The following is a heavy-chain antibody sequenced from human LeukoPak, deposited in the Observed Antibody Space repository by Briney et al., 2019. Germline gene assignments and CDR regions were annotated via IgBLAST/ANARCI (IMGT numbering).Heavy chain of an antibody. CDR2: IYTSGST. J-gene: IGHJ4*02. CDR1: GGSISSYY. CDR3: ARSPYDFWSGYYYFDY. D-gene: IGHD3-3*01. V-gene: IGHV4-4*07. Sequence: PSETLSLTCTVSGGSISSYYWSWIRQPAGKGLEWIGRIYTSGSTNYNPSLKSRVTMSVDTSKNQFSLKLSSVTAADTAVYYCARSPYDFWSGYYYFDYWGQGTLVTVSS.